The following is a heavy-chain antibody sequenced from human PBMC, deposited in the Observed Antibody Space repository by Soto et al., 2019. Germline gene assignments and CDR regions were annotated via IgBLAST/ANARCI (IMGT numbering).Heavy chain of an antibody. J-gene: IGHJ6*02. CDR2: IFPGDPDT. Sequence: PGESLKISCKASGFSLNTYWIAWVRQMPGKGLEWMGAIFPGDPDTRYSPSFPGQVTISADRSLSIAYIQWGSLRASDRPTHYCARQGAPYSGSCYYNEMDVWGPGTTGTVSS. CDR1: GFSLNTYW. CDR3: ARQGAPYSGSCYYNEMDV. D-gene: IGHD5-18*01. V-gene: IGHV5-51*01.